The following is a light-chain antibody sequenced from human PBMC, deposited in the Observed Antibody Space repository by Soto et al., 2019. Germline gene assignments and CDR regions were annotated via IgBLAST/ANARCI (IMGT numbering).Light chain of an antibody. CDR2: TNN. J-gene: IGLJ2*01. CDR1: SSNIGSNI. Sequence: QSVLTQSPSASGTLGQRVTISCSGSSSNIGSNIVNWYQHLPGMAPKLLIDTNNQRPSGVPDRFSGSKSGTSASLAISGLQSEDEADYYCATWDDSLNGVLFGGGTKLTVL. V-gene: IGLV1-44*01. CDR3: ATWDDSLNGVL.